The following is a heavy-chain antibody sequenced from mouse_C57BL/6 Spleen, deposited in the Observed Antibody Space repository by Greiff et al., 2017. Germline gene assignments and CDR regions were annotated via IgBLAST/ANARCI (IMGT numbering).Heavy chain of an antibody. CDR3: VRGAWFAY. D-gene: IGHD3-3*01. J-gene: IGHJ3*01. Sequence: VQLKESGAERVRPGASVTLSCKASGYTFTDYEMHWVKQTPVHGLEWIGAIDPETGGTAYNQKFKGKAILTADKSSSTAYMELRSLTSEDSAVYYSVRGAWFAYWGQGTLVTVSA. V-gene: IGHV1-15*01. CDR2: IDPETGGT. CDR1: GYTFTDYE.